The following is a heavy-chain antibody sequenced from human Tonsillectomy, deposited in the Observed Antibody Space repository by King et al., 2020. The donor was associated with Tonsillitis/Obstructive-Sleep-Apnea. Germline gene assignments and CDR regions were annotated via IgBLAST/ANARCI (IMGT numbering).Heavy chain of an antibody. J-gene: IGHJ4*02. D-gene: IGHD4-17*01. CDR3: ARAPYYDDDY. CDR2: VNHSGST. CDR1: GGSFSDYY. V-gene: IGHV4-34*01. Sequence: VQLQQWGAGLLKPSETLSLNCAVYGGSFSDYYWSWIRQPPGKGLEWIGEVNHSGSTNYNPSLESRITISADTSKNQFSLKVSSVTAADTAVYYCARAPYYDDDYWGQGTLVTVSS.